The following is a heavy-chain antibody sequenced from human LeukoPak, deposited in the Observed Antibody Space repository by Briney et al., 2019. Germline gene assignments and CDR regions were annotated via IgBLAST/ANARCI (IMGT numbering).Heavy chain of an antibody. V-gene: IGHV3-64*01. Sequence: GSLRLSCAASGFTFSSYAMHWVRQAPGKGLEYVSAISSNGGSTYYANSVKGRFTISRDNSKNTLYLQMGSLRAEDMAVYYCARAIPTMIVVGALNYWGQGTLVTVSS. D-gene: IGHD3-22*01. CDR2: ISSNGGST. CDR1: GFTFSSYA. CDR3: ARAIPTMIVVGALNY. J-gene: IGHJ4*02.